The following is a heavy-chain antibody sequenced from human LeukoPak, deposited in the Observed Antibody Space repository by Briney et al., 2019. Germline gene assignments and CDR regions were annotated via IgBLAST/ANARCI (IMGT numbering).Heavy chain of an antibody. V-gene: IGHV4-4*08. D-gene: IGHD3-10*01. J-gene: IGHJ4*02. CDR2: IYTSGST. CDR3: ARGGRGYYGSGSYYKVSYFDY. Sequence: SETLSLTCTVSGGSISSYYWSWIRQPPGKGLEWIGYIYTSGSTNYNPSLKSRVTISVDTSKNQFSLKLSSVTAADTAVYYCARGGRGYYGSGSYYKVSYFDYWGQGTLVTVSS. CDR1: GGSISSYY.